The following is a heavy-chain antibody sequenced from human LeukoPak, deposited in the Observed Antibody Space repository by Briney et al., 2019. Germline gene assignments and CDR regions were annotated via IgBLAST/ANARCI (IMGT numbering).Heavy chain of an antibody. CDR2: ISSSSSTI. Sequence: PGGSLRLSCAASGFTFSSYSMNWVRQAPGKGLEWVSYISSSSSTIYYADSVKGRFTISRDNAKNSLYLQMNSLRAEDTAVYYCARGLVVAAYVALNWGQGTLVTVSS. CDR1: GFTFSSYS. V-gene: IGHV3-48*01. J-gene: IGHJ4*02. D-gene: IGHD2-15*01. CDR3: ARGLVVAAYVALN.